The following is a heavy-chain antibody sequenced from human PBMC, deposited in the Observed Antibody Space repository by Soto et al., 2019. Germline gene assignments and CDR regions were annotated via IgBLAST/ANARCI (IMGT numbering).Heavy chain of an antibody. D-gene: IGHD4-17*01. Sequence: ASVKVSCKASGGTFSSYAISWVRQAPGQGLEWMGGIIPIFGTANYAQKFQGRVTITEDESTSTAYMELSSLRSEDTAVYYCARPLAINDYGDYGRLLYYYGMDVWGQGTTVTVSS. V-gene: IGHV1-69*13. CDR2: IIPIFGTA. J-gene: IGHJ6*02. CDR1: GGTFSSYA. CDR3: ARPLAINDYGDYGRLLYYYGMDV.